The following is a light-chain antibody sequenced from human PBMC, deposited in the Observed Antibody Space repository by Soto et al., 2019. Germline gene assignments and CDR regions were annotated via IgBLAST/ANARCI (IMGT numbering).Light chain of an antibody. J-gene: IGLJ1*01. CDR3: LSYTSSGTYV. CDR1: SSDVGGYNY. CDR2: EVN. V-gene: IGLV2-8*01. Sequence: QSVLTQPPSASGSPGQSVAISCTGTSSDVGGYNYVSWYQQHPGKAPKLMIYEVNKRPSGVPDRFSGSKSGNTASLTVSGLQAEDETDYYCLSYTSSGTYVFGPGTKVTV.